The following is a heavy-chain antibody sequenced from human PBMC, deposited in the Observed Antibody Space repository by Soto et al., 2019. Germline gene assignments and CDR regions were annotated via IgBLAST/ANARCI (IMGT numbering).Heavy chain of an antibody. Sequence: ASVKVSCKASGYTFTGYYMHWVRQAPGQGPEWMGWINPNSGGTNYAQKFQGWVTMTRDTSISTAYMEPSSLRSDDTAVYYCAREIGIAALPCGRAHLDYYNSYGMDVWGRGTTVTVSS. D-gene: IGHD6-13*01. CDR2: INPNSGGT. V-gene: IGHV1-2*04. CDR3: AREIGIAALPCGRAHLDYYNSYGMDV. CDR1: GYTFTGYY. J-gene: IGHJ6*02.